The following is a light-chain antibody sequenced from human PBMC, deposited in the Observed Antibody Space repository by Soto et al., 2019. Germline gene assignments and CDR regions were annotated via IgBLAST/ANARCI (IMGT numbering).Light chain of an antibody. CDR2: DVS. V-gene: IGLV2-14*01. CDR3: SSYTSSSTKV. CDR1: SSDVGGYNY. J-gene: IGLJ1*01. Sequence: QSALTQPASVSGSPGQSITISCTGTSSDVGGYNYVSWYQQHPGKAPKLMTYDVSNRPSGVSNRFSGSKSGNTASLTISGLQAEDEADYYCSSYTSSSTKVFGTGTMLTVL.